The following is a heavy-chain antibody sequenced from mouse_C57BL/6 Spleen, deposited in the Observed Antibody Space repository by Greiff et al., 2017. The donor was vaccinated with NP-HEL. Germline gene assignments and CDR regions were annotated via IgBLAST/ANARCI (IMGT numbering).Heavy chain of an antibody. D-gene: IGHD1-1*01. CDR1: GFNIKDYY. CDR2: IDPEDGDT. J-gene: IGHJ4*01. Sequence: VQLQESGAELVRPGASVKLSCTASGFNIKDYYMHWVKQRPEQGLEWIGRIDPEDGDTEYAPKFQGKATMTADTSSNTAYLQLSSLTSADTAVWYCTSPGGYGRDAMDSWGQGTSATVSS. CDR3: TSPGGYGRDAMDS. V-gene: IGHV14-1*01.